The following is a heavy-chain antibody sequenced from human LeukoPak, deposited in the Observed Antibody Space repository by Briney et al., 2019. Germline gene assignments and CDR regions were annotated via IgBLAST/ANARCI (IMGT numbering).Heavy chain of an antibody. CDR3: ASGGDGYNTLDY. V-gene: IGHV3-53*04. J-gene: IGHJ4*02. CDR2: IYSGGST. D-gene: IGHD5-24*01. CDR1: GFTVSSNY. Sequence: GGSLRLSCAASGFTVSSNYMSWVRQAPGKGLEWVSVIYSGGSTYYADSVKGRFTISRRNSKNTLYLQMNSLRAEDTAVYYCASGGDGYNTLDYWGQGTLVTVSS.